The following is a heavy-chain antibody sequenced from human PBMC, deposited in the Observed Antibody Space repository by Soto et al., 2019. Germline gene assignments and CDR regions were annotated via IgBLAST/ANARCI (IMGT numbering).Heavy chain of an antibody. CDR1: GFAFQNHG. V-gene: IGHV3-20*01. J-gene: IGHJ2*01. CDR3: ARKPHWQYWYFDI. CDR2: ISVSVVNA. D-gene: IGHD1-1*01. Sequence: EVQLGESGGSVIRPGGSLRLSCAASGFAFQNHGMAWVRQVPGKGLEWVAGISVSVVNAGYADSVKGRFTISRDNGDNSLYLEINTLGVEDTALYHCARKPHWQYWYFDIWARGTLVTVSS.